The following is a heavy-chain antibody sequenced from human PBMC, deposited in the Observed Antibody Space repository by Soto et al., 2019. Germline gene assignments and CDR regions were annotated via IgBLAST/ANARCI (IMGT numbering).Heavy chain of an antibody. V-gene: IGHV1-58*01. Sequence: SVKVSYKASGFTFTSSAVQWVRQARGQRLEWIGWIVVGSGNTSYAQKFQERVTITRDMSTSTAYMELSSLRSEDTAVYYCAAWTGSRFLEWFFPYYFDYWGQGTLVTVSS. J-gene: IGHJ4*02. CDR3: AAWTGSRFLEWFFPYYFDY. CDR1: GFTFTSSA. D-gene: IGHD3-3*01. CDR2: IVVGSGNT.